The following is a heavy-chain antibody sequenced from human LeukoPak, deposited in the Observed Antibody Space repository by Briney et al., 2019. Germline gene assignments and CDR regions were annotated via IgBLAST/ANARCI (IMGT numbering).Heavy chain of an antibody. CDR3: ARGSSGTKGYYFDY. D-gene: IGHD3-22*01. CDR1: GYTFTSYD. J-gene: IGHJ4*02. V-gene: IGHV1-8*01. Sequence: GASVKVSCKASGYTFTSYDINWVRQATGQGLEWMGWMNPNSGNTGYAQKFQGRVTMTRNTSISTAYMELSSLRSEDTAVYYCARGSSGTKGYYFDYWGQGTPVTVSS. CDR2: MNPNSGNT.